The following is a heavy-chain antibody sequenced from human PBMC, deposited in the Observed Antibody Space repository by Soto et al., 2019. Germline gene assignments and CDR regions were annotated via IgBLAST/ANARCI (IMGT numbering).Heavy chain of an antibody. V-gene: IGHV4-31*03. D-gene: IGHD2-21*01. CDR3: ARDGIVVVNNYGMDV. CDR2: IYYSGST. J-gene: IGHJ6*02. Sequence: SETLSLTCTVSGGSISSGGYYWSWIRQHPGKGLEWIGYIYYSGSTYYNPSLKSRATISVDTSKNQFSLKLSSVTAADTAVYYCARDGIVVVNNYGMDVWGQGTTVTVSS. CDR1: GGSISSGGYY.